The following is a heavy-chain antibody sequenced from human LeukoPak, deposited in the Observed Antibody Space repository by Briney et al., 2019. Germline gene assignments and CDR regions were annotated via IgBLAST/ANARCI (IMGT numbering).Heavy chain of an antibody. CDR1: GYSFTSYW. CDR3: ARQDHGSGSYYNTAFDY. J-gene: IGHJ4*02. D-gene: IGHD3-10*01. V-gene: IGHV5-51*01. Sequence: GESLKISCKGSGYSFTSYWIGWVRQLPGKGLEWMGLIYPGDSDTRYSPSFQGQVIISVDESITTAYLQWSSLKASDTAMYYCARQDHGSGSYYNTAFDYWGQGTLVTVSS. CDR2: IYPGDSDT.